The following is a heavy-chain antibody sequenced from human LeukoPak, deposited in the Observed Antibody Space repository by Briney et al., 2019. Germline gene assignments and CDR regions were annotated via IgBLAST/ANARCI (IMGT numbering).Heavy chain of an antibody. CDR3: ARGYGDYLYWYFDL. D-gene: IGHD4-17*01. Sequence: GGSLRLSCAASGFTFSDYYMSWIRQAPGKGLEWVSYISTSSSTIYYTDSVKGRFTISRDNAKNSLYLQMDSLRAEDTAVYYCARGYGDYLYWYFDLWGRGTLVTVSS. J-gene: IGHJ2*01. V-gene: IGHV3-11*04. CDR1: GFTFSDYY. CDR2: ISTSSSTI.